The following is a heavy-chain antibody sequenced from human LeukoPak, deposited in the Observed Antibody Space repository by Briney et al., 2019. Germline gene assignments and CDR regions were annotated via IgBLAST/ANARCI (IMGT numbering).Heavy chain of an antibody. Sequence: SETLSLTCTVSGGSFTGHYWGWIRQPAGKGLKWIGRIYTSGSTKYNPSLKSRVTMSVDTSKNQFSLKLNSVTAADTAVYYCARESTAVITPNPYYFDYWGQGTLVTVSS. V-gene: IGHV4-4*07. J-gene: IGHJ4*02. CDR1: GGSFTGHY. D-gene: IGHD4-23*01. CDR3: ARESTAVITPNPYYFDY. CDR2: IYTSGST.